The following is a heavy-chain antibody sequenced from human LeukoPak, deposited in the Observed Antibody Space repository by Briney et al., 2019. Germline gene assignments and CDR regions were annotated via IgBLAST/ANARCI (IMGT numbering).Heavy chain of an antibody. Sequence: SVKVSCKASGFTFTSSAVQWVRQARGQRLEWIGWIVVGSGNTNYAQKFQERVTITRDMSTSTAYMELSSLRSKDTAVYYCAAVSPGTSPGGYDAFDIWGQGTMVTVSS. J-gene: IGHJ3*02. V-gene: IGHV1-58*01. CDR2: IVVGSGNT. CDR3: AAVSPGTSPGGYDAFDI. D-gene: IGHD6-13*01. CDR1: GFTFTSSA.